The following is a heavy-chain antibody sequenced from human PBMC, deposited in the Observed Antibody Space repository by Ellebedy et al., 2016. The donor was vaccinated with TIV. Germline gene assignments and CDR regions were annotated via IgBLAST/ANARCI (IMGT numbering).Heavy chain of an antibody. CDR2: ISAYNGNT. J-gene: IGHJ6*02. CDR3: ARGIVVLGYYYYGMDV. CDR1: GYTFTSYG. Sequence: ASVKVSCXASGYTFTSYGISWVRQAPGQGLEWMGWISAYNGNTNYAQKLQGRVTMTTDTSTSTAYMELRSLRSDDTAVYYCARGIVVLGYYYYGMDVWGQGTTVTVSS. D-gene: IGHD3-22*01. V-gene: IGHV1-18*01.